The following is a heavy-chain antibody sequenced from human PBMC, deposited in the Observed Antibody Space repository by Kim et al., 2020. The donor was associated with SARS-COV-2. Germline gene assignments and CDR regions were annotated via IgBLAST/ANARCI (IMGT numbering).Heavy chain of an antibody. J-gene: IGHJ4*02. D-gene: IGHD3-10*01. CDR3: ARGPPLWFGELLFDY. CDR2: INHSGST. CDR1: GGSFSGYY. Sequence: SETLSLTCAVYGGSFSGYYWSWIRQPPGKGLGWIGEINHSGSTNYNPSLKSRVTISVDTSKNQFSLKLSSVTAADTAVYYCARGPPLWFGELLFDYWGQGTLVTVSS. V-gene: IGHV4-34*01.